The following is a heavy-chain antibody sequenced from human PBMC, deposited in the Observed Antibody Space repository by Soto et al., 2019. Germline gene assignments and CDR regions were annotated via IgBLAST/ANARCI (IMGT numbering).Heavy chain of an antibody. D-gene: IGHD5-18*01. V-gene: IGHV3-21*01. CDR1: GFTFSSYS. CDR3: ARDLFGSDTAMVIGWFDP. CDR2: ISSRSSYI. Sequence: GGSLRLSCAASGFTFSSYSMNWVRQAPGKGLEWVSSISSRSSYIYYADSVKGRFTISRDNAKNSLYLQMNSLRAEDTAVYYCARDLFGSDTAMVIGWFDPWGQGTLVTVSS. J-gene: IGHJ5*02.